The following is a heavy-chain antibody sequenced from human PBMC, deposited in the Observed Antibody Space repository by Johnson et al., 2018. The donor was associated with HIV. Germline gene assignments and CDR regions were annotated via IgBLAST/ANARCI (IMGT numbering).Heavy chain of an antibody. D-gene: IGHD6-13*01. Sequence: QEQVVESGGGVVQPGRSLRLSCAASGFTFSNYAIHWVRQAPGKGLEWVAIVAYDGSKKCYADSMKGRFTISRDNSKNTLYLQMNSLRAEDTAVYYCARVEAAAGLAFDIWGQGTMVTVSS. J-gene: IGHJ3*02. CDR1: GFTFSNYA. V-gene: IGHV3-30*03. CDR3: ARVEAAAGLAFDI. CDR2: VAYDGSKK.